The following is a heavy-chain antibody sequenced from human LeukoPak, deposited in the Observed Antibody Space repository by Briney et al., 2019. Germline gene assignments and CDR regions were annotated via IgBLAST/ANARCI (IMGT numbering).Heavy chain of an antibody. CDR1: GFIFRNFW. CDR2: INNDGKLV. V-gene: IGHV3-74*01. CDR3: VRGLGDV. D-gene: IGHD4-11*01. J-gene: IGHJ6*04. Sequence: GGSLRLSCSASGFIFRNFWMHWVRQAPGKGPVWVSRINNDGKLVTYADSVKGRFTISRDSAEDTVFLQMNSLRVEDTALYYCVRGLGDVWGKGTLVTVSS.